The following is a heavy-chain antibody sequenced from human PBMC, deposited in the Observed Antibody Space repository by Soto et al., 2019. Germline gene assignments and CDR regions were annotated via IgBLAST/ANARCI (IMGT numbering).Heavy chain of an antibody. CDR3: ARVPSNYYDSSGLPDI. CDR2: ISAYFGKA. Sequence: ASVKVSCKASGYTFTSYGISWVRQAPGQGLEWMGWISAYFGKANYAQKFQGRVTITADESTSTAYMELSSLRSEDTAVYYCARVPSNYYDSSGLPDIWGQGTMVTVSS. D-gene: IGHD3-22*01. V-gene: IGHV1-69*13. J-gene: IGHJ3*02. CDR1: GYTFTSYG.